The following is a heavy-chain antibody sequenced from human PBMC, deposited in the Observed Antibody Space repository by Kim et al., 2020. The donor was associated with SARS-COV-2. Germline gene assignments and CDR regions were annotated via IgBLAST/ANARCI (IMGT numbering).Heavy chain of an antibody. CDR2: ISYDGSNK. CDR3: ARFHWGVLWFGESLYYY. Sequence: GGSLRLSCAASGFTFSSYGMHWVRQAPGKGLEWVAVISYDGSNKYYADSVKGRFTISRDNSKNTLYLQMNSLRAEDTAVYYCARFHWGVLWFGESLYYY. D-gene: IGHD3-10*01. CDR1: GFTFSSYG. J-gene: IGHJ6*01. V-gene: IGHV3-33*05.